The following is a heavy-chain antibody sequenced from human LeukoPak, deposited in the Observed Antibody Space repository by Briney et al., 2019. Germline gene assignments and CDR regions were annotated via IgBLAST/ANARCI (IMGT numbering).Heavy chain of an antibody. V-gene: IGHV4-39*07. CDR2: IYYSGST. CDR3: ARVGTRRTNYYYYYMDV. Sequence: PSETLSLTCTVSGGSISSSSYYWGWIRQPPGKGLEWIGSIYYSGSTYYNPSLKSRVTISVDTSKNQFSLKLSSVTAADTAVYYCARVGTRRTNYYYYYMDVWGKGTTVTVSS. J-gene: IGHJ6*03. D-gene: IGHD1-1*01. CDR1: GGSISSSSYY.